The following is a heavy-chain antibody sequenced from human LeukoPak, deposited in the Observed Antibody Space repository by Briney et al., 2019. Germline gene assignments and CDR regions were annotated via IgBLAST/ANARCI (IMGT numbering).Heavy chain of an antibody. CDR3: ARDKRQYYYGSGSYNWFDP. Sequence: SVKVPCKASGGTFSSYAISWVRQAPGQGLEWMGRIIPILGIANYAQKFQGRVTITADKSTSTAYMELSSLRSEDTAVYYCARDKRQYYYGSGSYNWFDPWGQGTLVTVSS. J-gene: IGHJ5*02. D-gene: IGHD3-10*01. V-gene: IGHV1-69*04. CDR2: IIPILGIA. CDR1: GGTFSSYA.